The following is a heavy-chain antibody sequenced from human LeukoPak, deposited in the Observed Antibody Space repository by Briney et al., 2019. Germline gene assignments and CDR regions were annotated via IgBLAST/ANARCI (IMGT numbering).Heavy chain of an antibody. J-gene: IGHJ4*02. Sequence: PSETLSLTCTVSGGSISSSSYYWGWIRQPPGKGLEWIGSIYYSGSTYYNPSLKSRVTISVDTSKNQFSLKLSSVTAADTAVYYCARQGSVVQGVIHPFDYWGQGTLVTVYS. CDR2: IYYSGST. D-gene: IGHD3-10*01. CDR3: ARQGSVVQGVIHPFDY. V-gene: IGHV4-39*01. CDR1: GGSISSSSYY.